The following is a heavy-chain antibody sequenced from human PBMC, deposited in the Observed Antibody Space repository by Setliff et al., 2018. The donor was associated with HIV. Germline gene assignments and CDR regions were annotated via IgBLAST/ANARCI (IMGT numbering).Heavy chain of an antibody. CDR2: IIPIFGTA. J-gene: IGHJ4*02. V-gene: IGHV1-69*06. CDR3: ARDYPRLGYSYGPNYFDY. CDR1: GDTFSSYA. D-gene: IGHD5-18*01. Sequence: SVKVSCKASGDTFSSYAISWVRQAPGQGLEWMGRIIPIFGTANYAQKFQGRVTITADKSTSTAYMELSSLRSEDTAVYYCARDYPRLGYSYGPNYFDYWGQGTLVTVSS.